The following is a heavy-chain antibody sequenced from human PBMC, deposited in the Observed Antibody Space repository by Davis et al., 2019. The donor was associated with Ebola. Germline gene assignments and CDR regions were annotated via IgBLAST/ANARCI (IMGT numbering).Heavy chain of an antibody. CDR1: GGSFSGYY. V-gene: IGHV4-34*01. Sequence: PSETLSLTCAVYGGSFSGYYWSWIRQPPGRGLEWIGEINHSGSTNYNPSLKSRVTISVDTSKNQFSLKLSSVTAADTAVYYCARSPGIAVAGRYYGMDVWGQGTTVTVSS. J-gene: IGHJ6*02. D-gene: IGHD6-19*01. CDR3: ARSPGIAVAGRYYGMDV. CDR2: INHSGST.